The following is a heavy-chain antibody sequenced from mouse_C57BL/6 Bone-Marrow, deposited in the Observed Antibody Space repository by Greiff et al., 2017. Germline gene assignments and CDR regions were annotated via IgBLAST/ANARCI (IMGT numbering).Heavy chain of an antibody. J-gene: IGHJ4*01. V-gene: IGHV1-55*01. Sequence: QVQLQQPGAELVKPGASVKMSCKASGYTFTSYWITWVKQRPGQGLDWIGDIYPGSGSTNYNEQFKSKATLTVDTSSSTAYMQRSRLTSEDSAVYYCARWANWDFRDYWGKGTSVTVSS. D-gene: IGHD4-1*01. CDR2: IYPGSGST. CDR1: GYTFTSYW. CDR3: ARWANWDFRDY.